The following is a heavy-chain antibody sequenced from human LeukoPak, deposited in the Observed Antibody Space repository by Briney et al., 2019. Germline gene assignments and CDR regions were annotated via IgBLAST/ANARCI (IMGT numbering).Heavy chain of an antibody. Sequence: ERSLRLSCAASGFSFSSFAMTWVRQAPGKGLEWVSSITGGHYATYNTDSVKGRFTISRDNAKNTLYLQMNSLRADDTAIYYCTKDPNGDYIGAFDPWGQGTLVTVSS. CDR1: GFSFSSFA. CDR2: ITGGHYAT. J-gene: IGHJ5*02. CDR3: TKDPNGDYIGAFDP. D-gene: IGHD4-17*01. V-gene: IGHV3-23*01.